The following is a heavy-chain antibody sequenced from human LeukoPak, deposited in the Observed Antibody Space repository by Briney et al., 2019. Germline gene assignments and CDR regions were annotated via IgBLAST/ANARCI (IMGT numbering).Heavy chain of an antibody. J-gene: IGHJ4*02. Sequence: GGSLRLSCAASGFTFSSYGMHWVRQAPGKGLEWVTFIQYDGSNKYYADSVEGRFTISRDNSKNTLCLQMNSLRAEDTAVYYCAKGINWGYYFDYWGQGTLVTVSS. CDR2: IQYDGSNK. V-gene: IGHV3-30*02. CDR1: GFTFSSYG. D-gene: IGHD7-27*01. CDR3: AKGINWGYYFDY.